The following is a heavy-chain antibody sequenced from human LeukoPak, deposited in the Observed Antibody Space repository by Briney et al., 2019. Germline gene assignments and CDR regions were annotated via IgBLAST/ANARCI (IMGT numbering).Heavy chain of an antibody. V-gene: IGHV3-30*04. J-gene: IGHJ4*02. CDR2: ISYDGSNK. Sequence: GGSLRLSCAASGFTFSSYAMHWVRQAPGKGLEWVAVISYDGSNKYYADSVKGRFTISRDNSKNTLYLQMNSLRAEDTAVYYCARDEGKNHYWGQGTLVTVSS. CDR1: GFTFSSYA. CDR3: ARDEGKNHY.